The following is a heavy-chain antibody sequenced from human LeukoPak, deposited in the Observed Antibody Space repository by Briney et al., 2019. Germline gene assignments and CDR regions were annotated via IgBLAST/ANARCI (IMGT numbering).Heavy chain of an antibody. CDR2: ISGRSSHV. Sequence: SGGSLRLSCSASGFSFSDYDMNWLRQAPGKGLEWISSISGRSSHVYYGDSVKGRFPISRDNAMNSVFLQMNSLGVDDTAVYYCGRAFPPLRTASAGDLWGQGTLVTVSS. J-gene: IGHJ4*02. CDR1: GFSFSDYD. V-gene: IGHV3-21*01. D-gene: IGHD3-16*01. CDR3: GRAFPPLRTASAGDL.